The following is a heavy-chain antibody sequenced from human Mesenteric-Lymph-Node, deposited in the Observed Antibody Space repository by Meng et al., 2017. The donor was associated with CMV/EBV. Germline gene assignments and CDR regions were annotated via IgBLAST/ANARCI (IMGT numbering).Heavy chain of an antibody. CDR3: AILPPYCSGGSCYGY. V-gene: IGHV3-21*06. J-gene: IGHJ4*02. D-gene: IGHD2-15*01. Sequence: GESLKISCAASGFTFSSYWMNWVRQAPGKGLEWVSSISSSSNYIYNADSVKGRFTISRDNAKNSLYLQMNSLRAEDTAVYYCAILPPYCSGGSCYGYWGQGTLVTVSS. CDR1: GFTFSSYW. CDR2: ISSSSNYI.